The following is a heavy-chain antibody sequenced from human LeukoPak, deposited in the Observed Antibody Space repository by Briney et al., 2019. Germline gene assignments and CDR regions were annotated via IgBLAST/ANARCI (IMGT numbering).Heavy chain of an antibody. CDR3: ARVKDQRGIAVAGSDY. V-gene: IGHV3-21*01. J-gene: IGHJ4*02. CDR1: GFTFSSYS. CDR2: ISTSSSYI. D-gene: IGHD6-13*01. Sequence: GGSLRLSCAASGFTFSSYSMNWVRQAPGKGLEWVASISTSSSYIYYADSLKGRFNISRDNAKNSMYLQMNSLRTEDTAVYYCARVKDQRGIAVAGSDYWGQGTLVTVSS.